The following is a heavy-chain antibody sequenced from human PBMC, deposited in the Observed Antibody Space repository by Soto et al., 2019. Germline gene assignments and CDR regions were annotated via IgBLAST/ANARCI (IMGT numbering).Heavy chain of an antibody. CDR1: GGSIYRSGYY. CDR3: GKVLVGATGHTDSDS. J-gene: IGHJ4*02. D-gene: IGHD2-15*01. V-gene: IGHV4-39*01. Sequence: SETLALTCTVSGGSIYRSGYYWGWIRQPPGRGLEWIGNIDYNGVTYSNPSLKSRVTISRDTSKNQFSLKLTSVTAADTALYYCGKVLVGATGHTDSDSWGPGTLVTVSS. CDR2: IDYNGVT.